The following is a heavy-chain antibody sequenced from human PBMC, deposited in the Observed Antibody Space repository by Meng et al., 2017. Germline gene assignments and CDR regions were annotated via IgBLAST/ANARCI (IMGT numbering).Heavy chain of an antibody. J-gene: IGHJ5*02. V-gene: IGHV1-2*06. CDR1: GYTFTGYY. D-gene: IGHD6-19*01. Sequence: QLQRVQCGAEVKKPGASVTASCKASGYTFTGYYMHWVRQAPGQGLEWMGRINPNSGGTDYAQKFQDRVTVTTETYITTAYMELSRLRSDDTAVYYCARDRGSGWSKGAWGQGTLVTVSS. CDR2: INPNSGGT. CDR3: ARDRGSGWSKGA.